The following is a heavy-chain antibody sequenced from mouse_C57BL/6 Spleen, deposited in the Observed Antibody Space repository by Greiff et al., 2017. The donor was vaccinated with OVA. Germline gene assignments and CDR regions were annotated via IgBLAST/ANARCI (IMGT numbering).Heavy chain of an antibody. CDR1: GFSLTSYG. V-gene: IGHV2-2*01. Sequence: VKLVESGPGLVQPSQSLSITCTVSGFSLTSYGVHWVRQSPGKGLEWLGVIWSGGSTDYNAAFISRLSISKDNSKSQVFFKMNSLQADDTAIYYCARNSAVVGPYAMDYWGQGTSVTVSS. J-gene: IGHJ4*01. CDR2: IWSGGST. D-gene: IGHD1-1*01. CDR3: ARNSAVVGPYAMDY.